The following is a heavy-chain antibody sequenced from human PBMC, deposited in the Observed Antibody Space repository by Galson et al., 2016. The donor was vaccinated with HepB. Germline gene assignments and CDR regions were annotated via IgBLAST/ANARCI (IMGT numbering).Heavy chain of an antibody. CDR2: INSDESNT. CDR1: GFTFSNYA. CDR3: ARGGGYYYFDY. Sequence: SLRLSCAASGFTFSNYAMSWVRQAPGKGLVWVSRINSDESNTNYADSVKGRFTISRDNAKNTLYRQMNSLRAEDTAVYYCARGGGYYYFDYWGQGNLVTVSS. D-gene: IGHD2-21*01. J-gene: IGHJ4*02. V-gene: IGHV3-74*01.